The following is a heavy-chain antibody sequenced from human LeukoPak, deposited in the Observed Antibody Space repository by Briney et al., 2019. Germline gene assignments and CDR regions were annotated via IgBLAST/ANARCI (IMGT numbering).Heavy chain of an antibody. V-gene: IGHV5-51*01. D-gene: IGHD6-19*01. CDR3: ARPLSATLYSSGWYD. J-gene: IGHJ4*02. CDR1: GYSFTSYW. Sequence: PGESLKISCKGSGYSFTSYWIGWVRQMLGKGLEWMGIIYPGDSDTRYSPSFQGQVAISADKSISTAYLQWSSLKASDTAMYYCARPLSATLYSSGWYDWGQGTLVTVSS. CDR2: IYPGDSDT.